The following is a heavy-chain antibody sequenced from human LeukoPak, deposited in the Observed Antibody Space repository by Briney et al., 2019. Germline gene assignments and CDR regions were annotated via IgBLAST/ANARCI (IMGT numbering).Heavy chain of an antibody. J-gene: IGHJ6*02. Sequence: SVKDSCKASGGTLNHYTISWVRQAPRQGLEWMGRIIPILGIANYAQKFQGRVTITADKSTSTAYMELSSLRSEDTAVYYCAGQYYYDSSGSYYYYYGMDVWGQGTTVTVSS. CDR3: AGQYYYDSSGSYYYYYGMDV. CDR2: IIPILGIA. V-gene: IGHV1-69*02. CDR1: GGTLNHYT. D-gene: IGHD3-22*01.